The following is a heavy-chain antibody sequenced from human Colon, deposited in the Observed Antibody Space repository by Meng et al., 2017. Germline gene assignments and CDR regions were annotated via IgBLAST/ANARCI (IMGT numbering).Heavy chain of an antibody. Sequence: QLQQPVLVRVWVNHSGALSIACGVSRGSTITNSSWSWVRQSPEKGLEWIGQIEHRGDPSYKPPIKSRVSMSVDRTKSQVSLQQITVPASDTAVYYCARHGGYYKDYWGQGTLVTVSS. J-gene: IGHJ4*02. CDR3: ARHGGYYKDY. V-gene: IGHV4-4*02. D-gene: IGHD4-23*01. CDR2: IEHRGDP. CDR1: RGSTITNSS.